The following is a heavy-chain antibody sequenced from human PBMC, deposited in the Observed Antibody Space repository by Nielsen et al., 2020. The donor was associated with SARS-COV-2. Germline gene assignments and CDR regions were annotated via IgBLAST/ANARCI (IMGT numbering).Heavy chain of an antibody. CDR3: ARARLPWFGDHAYYYYGMDL. CDR1: GHSFSSYD. D-gene: IGHD3-10*01. J-gene: IGHJ6*02. Sequence: ASVKVSCKASGHSFSSYDINWVRQANGQGLEWMGWMDPNSGSTNQTQNFQGRVTLTRNTSISTAYMELTSLRSDDTAVYYCARARLPWFGDHAYYYYGMDLWGQGTTVTVSS. CDR2: MDPNSGST. V-gene: IGHV1-8*01.